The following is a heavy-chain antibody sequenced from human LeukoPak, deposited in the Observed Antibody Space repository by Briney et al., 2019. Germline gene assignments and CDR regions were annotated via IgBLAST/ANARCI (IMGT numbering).Heavy chain of an antibody. CDR2: ISSSGSTI. Sequence: GGSLRLSCAASGFIFSDYQMSWIRQPPWKGLECVSYISSSGSTIYYADSVKGRFTISRDNAKNSLYLQMNSLRAEDTAVYYCARDGSFDAFDIWGQGTMVTVSS. J-gene: IGHJ3*02. D-gene: IGHD1-26*01. V-gene: IGHV3-11*01. CDR1: GFIFSDYQ. CDR3: ARDGSFDAFDI.